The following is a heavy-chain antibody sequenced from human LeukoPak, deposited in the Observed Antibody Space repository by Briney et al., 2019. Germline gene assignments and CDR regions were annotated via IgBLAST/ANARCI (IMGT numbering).Heavy chain of an antibody. CDR1: GDTFIRYA. J-gene: IGHJ4*02. CDR3: AIPGEDAIDY. V-gene: IGHV1-69*13. Sequence: SVKVSCKASGDTFIRYAISWVRQAPGQGLKWMGGIIPIFGTADYAQKFQGRVTITADESTSTAYMELSSLRSEDTAVYYCAIPGEDAIDYWGQGTLVTVSS. D-gene: IGHD3-10*01. CDR2: IIPIFGTA.